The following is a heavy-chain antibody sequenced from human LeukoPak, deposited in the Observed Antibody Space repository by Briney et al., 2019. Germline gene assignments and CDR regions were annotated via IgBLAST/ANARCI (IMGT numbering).Heavy chain of an antibody. Sequence: GSLILSCAASGFTFSSYSMNWVRQAPGKGLEWGSSISSSSSYIYYADSVKGRFTISRDNAKNSLYLQMNSLRAEDTAVYYCARDRDYGGNSGLVAYWGQGTLVTVSS. D-gene: IGHD4-23*01. CDR3: ARDRDYGGNSGLVAY. CDR1: GFTFSSYS. CDR2: ISSSSSYI. V-gene: IGHV3-21*01. J-gene: IGHJ4*02.